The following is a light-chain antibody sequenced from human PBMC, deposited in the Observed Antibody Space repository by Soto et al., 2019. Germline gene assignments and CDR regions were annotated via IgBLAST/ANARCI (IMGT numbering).Light chain of an antibody. CDR3: QQYNRWPLT. CDR2: DTS. J-gene: IGKJ4*01. CDR1: QSISSK. V-gene: IGKV3-15*01. Sequence: EIVLTQSPGTLSLSPGERATLSCRASQSISSKLAWYQHRPGQAPRLLIYDTSTRATGIPARFSGSGSGTEFTLTISSLQSEDSAVYHCQQYNRWPLTFGGGTKVDIK.